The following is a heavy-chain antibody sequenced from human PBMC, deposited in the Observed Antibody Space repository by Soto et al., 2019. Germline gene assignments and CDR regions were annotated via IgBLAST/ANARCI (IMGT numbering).Heavy chain of an antibody. J-gene: IGHJ4*02. CDR1: GGTFSRHA. D-gene: IGHD3-22*01. CDR2: IIPIFGTA. V-gene: IGHV1-69*01. CDR3: GRGWGYDSNDYYYAY. Sequence: QVQLVQSGAEVRKPGSSVKVSCKASGGTFSRHAISWVRQAPGQGLEWMGGIIPIFGTANHAQKFQGRVTIIADEYTSTVYMELSSLRSEDTAMYYCGRGWGYDSNDYYYAYWGQGTLVIVSS.